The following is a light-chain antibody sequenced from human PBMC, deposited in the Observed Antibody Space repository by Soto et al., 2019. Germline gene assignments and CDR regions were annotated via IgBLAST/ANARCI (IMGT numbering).Light chain of an antibody. CDR1: QDISNY. Sequence: DIQMTQSPSSLSASVGDRVTITCQASQDISNYLNWYQQKPGKAPKLLIYDASNLETGVPSRFSGSGSGTDFTFTISSLQPEDIATYYCQQYHNLLVFTFGHGPKVDIK. CDR3: QQYHNLLVFT. CDR2: DAS. J-gene: IGKJ3*01. V-gene: IGKV1-33*01.